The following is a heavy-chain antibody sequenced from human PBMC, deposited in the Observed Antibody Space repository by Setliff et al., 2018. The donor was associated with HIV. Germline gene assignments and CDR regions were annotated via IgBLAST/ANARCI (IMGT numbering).Heavy chain of an antibody. Sequence: KASETLSLTCSVSHGSIFGDYWSWVRQSPGKGLEWIAWIDDSGNTNYNPSLRSRVTISLDTSTSQFSLRLNSVTAADTAHYFCVVYFIGNGGRGLWGQGTQVTV. CDR2: IDDSGNT. D-gene: IGHD2-15*01. V-gene: IGHV4-59*01. CDR1: HGSIFGDY. CDR3: VVYFIGNGGRGL. J-gene: IGHJ4*02.